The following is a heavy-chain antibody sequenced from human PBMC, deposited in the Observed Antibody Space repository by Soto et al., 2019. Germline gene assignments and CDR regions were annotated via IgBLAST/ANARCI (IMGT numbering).Heavy chain of an antibody. D-gene: IGHD3-3*01. CDR2: IYYSGST. V-gene: IGHV4-31*03. J-gene: IGHJ5*02. CDR3: ARWWSGSRQGFDP. Sequence: QVQLQESGPGLVKPSQTLSLTCTVSGGSICSGDYYWSWIRQHPGKGLEWIGYIYYSGSTYYNPSLKSRVTISVDTSKNQFSLKLSSVTAADTAVYYCARWWSGSRQGFDPWGQGTLVTVSS. CDR1: GGSICSGDYY.